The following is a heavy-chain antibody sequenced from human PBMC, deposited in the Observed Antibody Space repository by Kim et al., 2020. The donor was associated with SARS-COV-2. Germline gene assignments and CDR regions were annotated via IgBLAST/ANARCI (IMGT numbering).Heavy chain of an antibody. J-gene: IGHJ3*01. CDR3: ATGLSRGIIVKDHDVFD. CDR2: ISCNSGSV. CDR1: GFIFGDYA. D-gene: IGHD3-10*01. V-gene: IGHV3-9*01. Sequence: GGSLRLSCAASGFIFGDYAMHWVRQIPGKVMEWVAGISCNSGSVGYVDSVKGRFTISRDNTKNSLFLQVRTLRPEDTALYYCATGLSRGIIVKDHDVFD.